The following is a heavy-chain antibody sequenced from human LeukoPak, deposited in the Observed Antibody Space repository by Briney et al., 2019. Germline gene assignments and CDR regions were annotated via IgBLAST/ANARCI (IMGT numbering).Heavy chain of an antibody. V-gene: IGHV6-1*01. CDR1: GDSVSSNSAA. CDR3: AREGPWVTPGFDP. D-gene: IGHD2-21*02. J-gene: IGHJ5*02. CDR2: TYYRSKWYS. Sequence: SQTLSLTCVISGDSVSSNSAAWNWIRQSPSRGLEWLGRTYYRSKWYSYYAVSVRSRITINPDTSRNQFSLQLNSVTPEDTAVYYCAREGPWVTPGFDPWGQGTLVTVSS.